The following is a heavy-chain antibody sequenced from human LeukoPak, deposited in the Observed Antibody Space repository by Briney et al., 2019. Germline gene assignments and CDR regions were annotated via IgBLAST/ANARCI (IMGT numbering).Heavy chain of an antibody. J-gene: IGHJ4*02. V-gene: IGHV3-7*03. CDR1: GFTFSTYW. CDR2: IKQDGSEK. CDR3: AKGVGYCSGGSCQQFDY. Sequence: GGSLRLSCAASGFTFSTYWMTWVRQAPGKGLEWVANIKQDGSEKYFVDSVKGRFSISRDNAKNSLYLQMNSLRAEDTAVYYRAKGVGYCSGGSCQQFDYWGQGTLVTVSS. D-gene: IGHD2-15*01.